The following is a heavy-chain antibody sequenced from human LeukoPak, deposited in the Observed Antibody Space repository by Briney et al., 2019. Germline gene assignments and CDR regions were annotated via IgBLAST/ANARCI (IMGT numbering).Heavy chain of an antibody. CDR3: ARIWVAPLSFDY. J-gene: IGHJ4*02. D-gene: IGHD2-15*01. V-gene: IGHV4-38-2*01. Sequence: SETLYLTCAVSGYTISSGYYWGWIRQPPGKGLGWIGIISHSGGTYYNPSLKSRVTISVDTSKNQFSLKLRSVTAADTAMYYCARIWVAPLSFDYWGQGTLVTVSS. CDR1: GYTISSGYY. CDR2: ISHSGGT.